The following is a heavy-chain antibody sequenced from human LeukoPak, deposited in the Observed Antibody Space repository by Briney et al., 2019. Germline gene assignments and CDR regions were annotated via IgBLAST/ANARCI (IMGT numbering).Heavy chain of an antibody. CDR1: GYSFTSYW. CDR2: IYPGDSDT. D-gene: IGHD1-26*01. CDR3: ARHVGSPPYYFDY. J-gene: IGHJ4*02. Sequence: GESLKISCMGSGYSFTSYWIGWARQMPGKGLEWMGIIYPGDSDTRYSPSSQGQVTISADKSISTAYLQWSSLKASDTAMYYCARHVGSPPYYFDYWGQGTLVTVSS. V-gene: IGHV5-51*01.